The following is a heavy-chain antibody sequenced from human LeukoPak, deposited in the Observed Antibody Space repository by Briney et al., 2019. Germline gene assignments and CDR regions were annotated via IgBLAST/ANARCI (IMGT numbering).Heavy chain of an antibody. CDR2: IIPILGIA. Sequence: SVKVSCKASGGTFSSYTISWVRQAPGQGLEWMGRIIPILGIANYAQKFQGRVTITADKSTSTAYMELSSLRSEDTAVYYCARGGSYDSSGSQFDYWGQGTLITVSS. CDR1: GGTFSSYT. CDR3: ARGGSYDSSGSQFDY. V-gene: IGHV1-69*02. J-gene: IGHJ4*02. D-gene: IGHD3-22*01.